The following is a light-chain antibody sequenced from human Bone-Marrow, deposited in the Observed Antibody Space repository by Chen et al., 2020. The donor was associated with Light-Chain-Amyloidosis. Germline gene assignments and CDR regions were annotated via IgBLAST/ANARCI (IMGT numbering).Light chain of an antibody. CDR2: DVT. J-gene: IGLJ1*01. V-gene: IGLV2-11*01. CDR1: SSGVGFYNS. CDR3: CSYAGSRYV. Sequence: QSALTQPRSVSGSPGQSVTISCTGTSSGVGFYNSVSWYQQYPGKAPKLMIFDVTKRPSGVPVRFSGSKSGNTASLTISGLQADDEADYNCCSYAGSRYVVGTGTKVTVL.